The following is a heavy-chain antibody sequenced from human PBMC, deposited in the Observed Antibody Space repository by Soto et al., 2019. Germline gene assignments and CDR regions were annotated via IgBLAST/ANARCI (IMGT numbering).Heavy chain of an antibody. CDR2: ISAYNGNT. V-gene: IGHV1-18*04. D-gene: IGHD3-10*01. CDR3: ARDIWLIDY. CDR1: GISFINHY. Sequence: ASVKVSCKASGISFINHYVHWVRQAPGQGLEWMGWISAYNGNTNYAQKLQGRVTMTTDTSTSTAYMELRSLRSDDTAVYYCARDIWLIDYWGQGTLVTVS. J-gene: IGHJ4*02.